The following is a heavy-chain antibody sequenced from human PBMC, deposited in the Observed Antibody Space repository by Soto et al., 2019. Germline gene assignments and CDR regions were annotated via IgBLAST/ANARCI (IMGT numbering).Heavy chain of an antibody. CDR3: AKEYSHPFSGRHL. D-gene: IGHD6-19*01. CDR1: DFHFGSYA. CDR2: ISGSGGST. Sequence: FLSVSGPAADFHFGSYAISGVSQATGKGLEWVSAISGSGGSTYYADSVKGRFTISRDNSKNTLYLQMNSLRAEDTAVYYCAKEYSHPFSGRHLWGQRPLVTVSA. J-gene: IGHJ4*02. V-gene: IGHV3-23*01.